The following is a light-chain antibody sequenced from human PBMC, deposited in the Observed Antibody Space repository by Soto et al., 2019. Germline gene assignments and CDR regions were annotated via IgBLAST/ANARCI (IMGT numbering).Light chain of an antibody. CDR1: TRDVGGYNY. V-gene: IGLV2-8*01. CDR2: EVS. Sequence: QSVLTQPPSASGSLGQPFTFPAPGTTRDVGGYNYVSWYQQHPGKAPKLMISEVSKRPSGVPDRFSGSKSGNTASLTVSGLQAEDEADYYCSSFAGNNNLVFGGGTKLTVL. CDR3: SSFAGNNNLV. J-gene: IGLJ2*01.